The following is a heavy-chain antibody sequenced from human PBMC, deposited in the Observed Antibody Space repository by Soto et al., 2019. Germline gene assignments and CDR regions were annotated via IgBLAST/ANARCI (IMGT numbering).Heavy chain of an antibody. CDR1: GFTFSNYL. CDR3: ARTNSGSYFERDY. CDR2: IKEDGSEK. Sequence: EVQLVESGGGLVLPGGSLRLSCAASGFTFSNYLMTWVRQAPGKGLEWVANIKEDGSEKHYVDSVKGRFTISRDNGKNSLYLQMDSLRAEDTAVYYCARTNSGSYFERDYCGQGTLVTVSS. D-gene: IGHD1-26*01. J-gene: IGHJ4*02. V-gene: IGHV3-7*01.